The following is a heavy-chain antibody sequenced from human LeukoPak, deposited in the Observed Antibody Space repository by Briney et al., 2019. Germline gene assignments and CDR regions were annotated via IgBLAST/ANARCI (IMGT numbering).Heavy chain of an antibody. CDR2: ISSSSSYI. CDR1: GFTFSSYW. J-gene: IGHJ4*02. CDR3: ARRGIMATRTFDY. Sequence: GGSLRLSCAASGFTFSSYWMSWVRQAPGKGLEWVSSISSSSSYIYYADSVKGRFTISRDNAKNSLYLQMNSLRAEDTAVYYCARRGIMATRTFDYWGQGTLVTVSS. V-gene: IGHV3-21*01. D-gene: IGHD5-12*01.